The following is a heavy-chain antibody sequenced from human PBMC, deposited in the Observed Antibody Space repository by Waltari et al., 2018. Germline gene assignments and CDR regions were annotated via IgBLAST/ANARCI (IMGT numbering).Heavy chain of an antibody. Sequence: QVQLQQWGAGLLKPSETLSLTCAVYGGSLSGYYWSWIRQPPGKGLEWIGEINHSGSTNYNPSLKSRVTISVDTSKTQFSLKLSSVTAADTAVYYCARERDDYVLGSYRDNWFDPWGQGTLITVSS. CDR1: GGSLSGYY. CDR2: INHSGST. J-gene: IGHJ5*02. V-gene: IGHV4-34*01. D-gene: IGHD3-16*02. CDR3: ARERDDYVLGSYRDNWFDP.